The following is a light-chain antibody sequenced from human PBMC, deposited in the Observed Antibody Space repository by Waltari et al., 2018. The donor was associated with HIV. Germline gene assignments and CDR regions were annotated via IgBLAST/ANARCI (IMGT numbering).Light chain of an antibody. CDR1: SRAIGGYNY. CDR2: EVT. Sequence: QTALTQPASVSGSPGQSITISCTGTSRAIGGYNYVSWYQQHPGKAPQLMIYEVTNRPPGVSERFSGSKSGYTASLTISGLQGEDEATYYCSSYTSGRSLYVFGPGTKVTVL. J-gene: IGLJ1*01. V-gene: IGLV2-14*01. CDR3: SSYTSGRSLYV.